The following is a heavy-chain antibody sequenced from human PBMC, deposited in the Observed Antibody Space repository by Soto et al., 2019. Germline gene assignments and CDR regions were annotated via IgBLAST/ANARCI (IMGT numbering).Heavy chain of an antibody. J-gene: IGHJ4*02. D-gene: IGHD3-16*02. Sequence: GGSLRLSCAASGFTFSSYSMNWVRQAPGKGLEWVSSISSSSSYIYYADSVKGRFTISRDNAKNSLYLQMNSLRAEDTAVYYCARDGDDYIWGSYRYPLYYFDYWGQGTLVTVSS. CDR3: ARDGDDYIWGSYRYPLYYFDY. CDR2: ISSSSSYI. CDR1: GFTFSSYS. V-gene: IGHV3-21*01.